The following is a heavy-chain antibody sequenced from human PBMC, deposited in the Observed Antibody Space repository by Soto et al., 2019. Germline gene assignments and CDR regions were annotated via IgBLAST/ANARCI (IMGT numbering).Heavy chain of an antibody. Sequence: QVQLVQSGAEVKKPGASVKVSCKASGYTFTGYYMHWMRQAPGQGLEWMGWINPNSGGTNYAQKFQGRVTMTRDTSISTAYMELSRLRSDDTAVYYCARTSRDRELLVSYYGMDVWGQGTTVTVSS. D-gene: IGHD1-26*01. V-gene: IGHV1-2*02. CDR1: GYTFTGYY. CDR3: ARTSRDRELLVSYYGMDV. J-gene: IGHJ6*02. CDR2: INPNSGGT.